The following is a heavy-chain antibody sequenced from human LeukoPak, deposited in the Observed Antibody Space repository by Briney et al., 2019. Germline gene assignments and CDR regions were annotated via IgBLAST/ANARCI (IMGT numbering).Heavy chain of an antibody. D-gene: IGHD1-26*01. J-gene: IGHJ4*02. V-gene: IGHV3-30*03. CDR1: GFTFSSYG. CDR3: ASSGSYRFDY. CDR2: ISYDGSNK. Sequence: GGSLRLSCAASGFTFSSYGMHWVRQAPGKGLEWVAVISYDGSNKYYADSVKGRFTISRDNSKNTLYLQMNSLRAEDTAVYYCASSGSYRFDYWGQGTLVTVSS.